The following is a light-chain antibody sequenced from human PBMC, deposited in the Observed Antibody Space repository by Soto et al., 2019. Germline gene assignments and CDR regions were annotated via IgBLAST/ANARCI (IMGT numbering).Light chain of an antibody. CDR1: SSNIGAGYD. V-gene: IGLV1-40*01. J-gene: IGLJ1*01. CDR3: KSYDSSLSGYV. CDR2: GNS. Sequence: QSVLTQPPSVSGAPGQRVTISCTGSSSNIGAGYDVHWYQQLPGTAPKLLIYGNSNRPSGVPDRFSGSKSGTSASLAITGIQAEDEADYYCKSYDSSLSGYVFGTGTKVT.